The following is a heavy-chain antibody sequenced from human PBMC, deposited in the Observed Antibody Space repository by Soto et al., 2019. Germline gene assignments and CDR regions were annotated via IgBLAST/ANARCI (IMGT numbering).Heavy chain of an antibody. J-gene: IGHJ6*02. Sequence: EVQLVETGGGLIQPGGSLRLSCAASGFTVSSNYMSWVRQAPGEGLEWVSVIYSGGSTYYADSVRGRFTISRDNSKNTLYLQMKSLRAEDTVVYYCARDPPATRHGMDVWGQGTTVTVSS. V-gene: IGHV3-53*02. CDR2: IYSGGST. CDR1: GFTVSSNY. CDR3: ARDPPATRHGMDV.